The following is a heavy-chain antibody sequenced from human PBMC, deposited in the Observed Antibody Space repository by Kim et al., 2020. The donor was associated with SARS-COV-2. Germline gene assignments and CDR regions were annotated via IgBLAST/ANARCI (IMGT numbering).Heavy chain of an antibody. Sequence: GASLKISCKGSGYSFTSYWISWVRQMPGKGLEWMVRIDPSDSYTNYSPSFQGHVTISADKSISTAYLQWSSLKASDTAMYYCARQGTYCSSTSCYSWFDPWGQGTLVTVSS. V-gene: IGHV5-10-1*01. CDR1: GYSFTSYW. D-gene: IGHD2-2*02. CDR3: ARQGTYCSSTSCYSWFDP. CDR2: IDPSDSYT. J-gene: IGHJ5*02.